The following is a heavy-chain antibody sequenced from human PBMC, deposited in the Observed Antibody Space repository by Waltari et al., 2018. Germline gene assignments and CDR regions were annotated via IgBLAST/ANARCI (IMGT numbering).Heavy chain of an antibody. D-gene: IGHD2-2*03. Sequence: QVQLQESGPGLVRPSETLSVTCDFSGYFINTGFYWGWVRQPPGKWAEWIGNIYHDGTTFYNPSLKHRRLISIDTSKNQFSLRLNFVVVADTAVYYSARQTLGYCTSAACRRLETWGQGILVTVSS. V-gene: IGHV4-38-2*01. CDR2: IYHDGTT. CDR3: ARQTLGYCTSAACRRLET. CDR1: GYFINTGFY. J-gene: IGHJ5*02.